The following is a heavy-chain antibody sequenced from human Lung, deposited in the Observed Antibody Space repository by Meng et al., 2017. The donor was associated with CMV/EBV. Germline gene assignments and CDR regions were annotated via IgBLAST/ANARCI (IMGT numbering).Heavy chain of an antibody. D-gene: IGHD3-10*01. Sequence: QVQLRESGPALVKPSQTLSLPCAVSGDSITNHNWWAWVRQPPGKGLEWIGEIHHRGSSAYNPSIKSRVSMSIDKSKNQFSLKLTSVTAADTAVYHCLRRSGGSVWGQGTLVTVSS. V-gene: IGHV4-4*02. J-gene: IGHJ1*01. CDR3: LRRSGGSV. CDR2: IHHRGSS. CDR1: GDSITNHNW.